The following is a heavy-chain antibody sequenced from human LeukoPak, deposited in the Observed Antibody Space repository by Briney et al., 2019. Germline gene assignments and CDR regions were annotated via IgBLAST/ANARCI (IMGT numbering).Heavy chain of an antibody. Sequence: PGGSLRLSCAASGFTFSSYEMNWVRQAPGKGLEWVSSISRSATTIYYADSVKDRFTISRDNAKNSLYLQMNSLRAEDTAVYYCAELGITMIGGVWGKGTTVTISS. CDR3: AELGITMIGGV. CDR1: GFTFSSYE. V-gene: IGHV3-48*03. D-gene: IGHD3-10*02. J-gene: IGHJ6*04. CDR2: ISRSATTI.